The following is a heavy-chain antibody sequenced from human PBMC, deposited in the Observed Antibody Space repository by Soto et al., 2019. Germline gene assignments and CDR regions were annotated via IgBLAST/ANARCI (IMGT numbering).Heavy chain of an antibody. CDR2: ISYDGSNK. J-gene: IGHJ4*02. CDR3: ARVPESGSYNPYFDY. D-gene: IGHD1-26*01. CDR1: GFTFSSYA. V-gene: IGHV3-30-3*01. Sequence: GSLRLSCAASGFTFSSYAMHWVRQAPGKGLEWVAVISYDGSNKYYADSVKGRFTISRDNSKNTLYLQMNSLRAEDTAVYYCARVPESGSYNPYFDYWGQGTLVTVSS.